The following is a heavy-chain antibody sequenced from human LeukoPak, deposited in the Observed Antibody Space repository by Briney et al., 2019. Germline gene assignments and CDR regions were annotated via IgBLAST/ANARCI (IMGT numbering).Heavy chain of an antibody. CDR3: VRDGRKYYDGSVLDYFDS. CDR1: GGTFSNYA. D-gene: IGHD3-22*01. CDR2: VLPIFNKT. Sequence: PRASVKVSCKASGGTFSNYAINWVRQAPGQGLEWMGGVLPIFNKTNYAQKFQGRVTITTDEFTSAAYMELSSLRSEDTAVYYCVRDGRKYYDGSVLDYFDSWGQGTLVTVSS. V-gene: IGHV1-69*05. J-gene: IGHJ4*02.